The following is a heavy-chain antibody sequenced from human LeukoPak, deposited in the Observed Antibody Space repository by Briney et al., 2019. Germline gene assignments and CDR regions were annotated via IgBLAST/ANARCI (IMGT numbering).Heavy chain of an antibody. Sequence: SETLSLTCTVSGGSISSSSYYWGWIRQPPGKGLEWIGYIYYSGSTNYNPSLKSRVTISVDTSKNQFSLKLSSVTAADTAVYYCARAEQDSSSWYDPHYYMDVWGKGTTVTVSS. CDR2: IYYSGST. J-gene: IGHJ6*03. CDR3: ARAEQDSSSWYDPHYYMDV. D-gene: IGHD6-13*01. CDR1: GGSISSSSYY. V-gene: IGHV4-61*05.